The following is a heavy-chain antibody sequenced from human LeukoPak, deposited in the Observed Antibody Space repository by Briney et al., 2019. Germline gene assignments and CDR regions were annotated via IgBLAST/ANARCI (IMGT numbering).Heavy chain of an antibody. Sequence: SETLSLTCAVYGGSFSGYYWSWIRQPPGKGLEWIGEINHSGSTNYNPSLKSRVTISVDTSKNQFSLKLSSVTAADTAVYYCARQSHCSGGSCYYIDYWGQGTLVTVSS. D-gene: IGHD2-15*01. J-gene: IGHJ4*02. CDR2: INHSGST. CDR1: GGSFSGYY. V-gene: IGHV4-34*01. CDR3: ARQSHCSGGSCYYIDY.